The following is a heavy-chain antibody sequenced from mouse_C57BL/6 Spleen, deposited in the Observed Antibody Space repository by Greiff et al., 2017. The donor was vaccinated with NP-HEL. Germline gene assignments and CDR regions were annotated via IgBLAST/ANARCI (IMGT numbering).Heavy chain of an antibody. Sequence: EVKLVESGGDLVKPGGSLKLSCAASGFTFSSYGMSWVRQTPGKRLEWVATISSGGSYTYYPDSVKGRFTISRDNAKNTLYLQMSSLKSEDTAMYYCASSYYSNYGYAMDYWGQGTSVTVSS. CDR3: ASSYYSNYGYAMDY. D-gene: IGHD2-5*01. J-gene: IGHJ4*01. CDR1: GFTFSSYG. V-gene: IGHV5-6*01. CDR2: ISSGGSYT.